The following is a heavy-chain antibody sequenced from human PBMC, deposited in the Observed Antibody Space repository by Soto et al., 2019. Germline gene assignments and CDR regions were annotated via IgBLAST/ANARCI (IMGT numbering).Heavy chain of an antibody. CDR3: ARDDGWLVLDY. V-gene: IGHV3-21*06. J-gene: IGHJ4*02. CDR1: GFAFSSYS. CDR2: ITIRSSYI. Sequence: EVQLVESGGGLVKPGGSLRLSCAASGFAFSSYSMNWVRQAPGKGLEWVAFITIRSSYIYYADSVRGRFTISRDNAKNSLYLQMAGLRAEDTAVYYCARDDGWLVLDYWGQGTLVTVSS. D-gene: IGHD6-19*01.